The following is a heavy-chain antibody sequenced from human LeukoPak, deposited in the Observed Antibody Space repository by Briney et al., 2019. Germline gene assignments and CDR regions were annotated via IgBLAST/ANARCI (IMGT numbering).Heavy chain of an antibody. CDR1: GFIFSAYG. CDR3: ARPVVTTLAGTYYVDY. J-gene: IGHJ4*02. D-gene: IGHD1-1*01. CDR2: IRYDASRR. Sequence: GGSLKLSCAASGFIFSAYGMHWVRQAPGKGLEWVSFIRYDASRRFYGGSVKGRFTISRDDAKNTVYLQMDSLRTEDTAVYYCARPVVTTLAGTYYVDYWGQGTLVTVSS. V-gene: IGHV3-30*02.